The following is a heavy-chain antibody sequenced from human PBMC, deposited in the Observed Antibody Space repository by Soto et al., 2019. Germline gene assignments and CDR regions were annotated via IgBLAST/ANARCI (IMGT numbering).Heavy chain of an antibody. J-gene: IGHJ3*02. D-gene: IGHD2-15*01. CDR2: IDPSDSYT. V-gene: IGHV5-10-1*01. Sequence: GESLKISCKGSGYSFTSYWISWVRQMPGKGLEWMGRIDPSDSYTNYSPSFQGHVTISADKSISTAYLQWSSLKASDTAMYYCARRYCSGGSCYSDMSDAFDIWGQGTMVTVSS. CDR3: ARRYCSGGSCYSDMSDAFDI. CDR1: GYSFTSYW.